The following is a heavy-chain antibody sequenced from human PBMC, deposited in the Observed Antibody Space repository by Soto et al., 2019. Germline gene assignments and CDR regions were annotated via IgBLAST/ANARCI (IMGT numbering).Heavy chain of an antibody. J-gene: IGHJ5*02. CDR1: GASISSGDDY. V-gene: IGHV4-30-4*01. CDR3: CRHGNYDIGWFDP. Sequence: SETLSLTCTVSGASISSGDDYWSWIRQPPGKGLEWIGYTHYSGSVNYNPSLKSRATISADASRSHVALILKSVTAADTAVYYGCRHGNYDIGWFDPWGQGILVTVSS. CDR2: THYSGSV. D-gene: IGHD3-9*01.